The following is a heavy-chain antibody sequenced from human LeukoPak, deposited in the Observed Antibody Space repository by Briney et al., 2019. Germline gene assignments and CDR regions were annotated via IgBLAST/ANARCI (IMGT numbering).Heavy chain of an antibody. CDR3: AKENQRGGFQH. J-gene: IGHJ1*01. D-gene: IGHD3-16*01. CDR2: ISGDGATT. Sequence: PGGSLRLSCAASGFSFDNNAMHWVRQAPGKGLEWVSLISGDGATTYYADSVKGRFNISRDNSKSSLYLQMNSLRSEDSAVYYCAKENQRGGFQHWGEGTLVTVSS. V-gene: IGHV3-43*02. CDR1: GFSFDNNA.